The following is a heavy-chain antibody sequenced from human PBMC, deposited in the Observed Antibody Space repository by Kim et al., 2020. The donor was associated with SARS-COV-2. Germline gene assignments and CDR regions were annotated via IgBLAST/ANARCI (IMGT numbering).Heavy chain of an antibody. Sequence: DYSVSVTSRITINPDTSKNQFSLQLNSVTPEDTAVYYCARDGGYSYGYDYWGQGTLVTVSS. CDR3: ARDGGYSYGYDY. J-gene: IGHJ4*02. V-gene: IGHV6-1*01. D-gene: IGHD5-18*01.